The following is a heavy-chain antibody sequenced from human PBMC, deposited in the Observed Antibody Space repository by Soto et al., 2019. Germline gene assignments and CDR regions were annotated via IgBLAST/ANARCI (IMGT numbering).Heavy chain of an antibody. Sequence: ASVKVSCKASGYTFINFYMHWVRQAPGQGLEWMGMINPNGGSTIYAQKFQGRVTVTRDTSTSTVYMELSSLTSEDTAVYYCARGALSSSWINWFDPWGQGTLVTVSS. D-gene: IGHD6-13*01. V-gene: IGHV1-46*01. J-gene: IGHJ5*02. CDR3: ARGALSSSWINWFDP. CDR2: INPNGGST. CDR1: GYTFINFY.